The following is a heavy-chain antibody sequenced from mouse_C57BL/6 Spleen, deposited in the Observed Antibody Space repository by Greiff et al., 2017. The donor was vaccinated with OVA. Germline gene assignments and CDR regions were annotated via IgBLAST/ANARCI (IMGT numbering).Heavy chain of an antibody. CDR3: GYDPWFAY. CDR2: IYPGDGDT. J-gene: IGHJ3*01. Sequence: QVQLQQSGPELVKPGASVKISCKASGYAFRSSWMNWVKQRPGKGLEWIGRIYPGDGDTNYNGKFKGKATLTADKSSSTAYMQLSSLTSEDSAVYFCGYDPWFAYWGQGTLVTVSA. CDR1: GYAFRSSW. D-gene: IGHD2-12*01. V-gene: IGHV1-82*01.